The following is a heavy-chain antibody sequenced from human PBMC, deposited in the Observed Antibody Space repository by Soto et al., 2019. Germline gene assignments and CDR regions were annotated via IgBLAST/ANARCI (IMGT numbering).Heavy chain of an antibody. V-gene: IGHV3-7*01. Sequence: DVQLVEAGGVLFQPGESLRLSCAASGFTLSSYWMSWVRQAPGKGLEWVANIKQDGSEEYYVDSVKGRFTIFRDNAKNSLYLQRHSLRAEDTAVYYCARGGDAFGGQGTLVTVSS. CDR3: ARGGDAF. CDR1: GFTLSSYW. D-gene: IGHD2-21*01. CDR2: IKQDGSEE. J-gene: IGHJ1*01.